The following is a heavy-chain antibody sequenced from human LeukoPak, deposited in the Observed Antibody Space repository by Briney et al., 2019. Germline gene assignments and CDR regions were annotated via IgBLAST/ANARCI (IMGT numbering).Heavy chain of an antibody. J-gene: IGHJ4*02. Sequence: SETLSLTCTVSGGSISSYYWSWIRQPPGKGLEWIGYIYYSGSTNYNPSLKSRVTISVDTSKNRFSLKLSSVTAADTAVYYCARERRYCSSTSCYRDGFDYWGQGTLVTVSS. D-gene: IGHD2-2*01. V-gene: IGHV4-59*01. CDR2: IYYSGST. CDR3: ARERRYCSSTSCYRDGFDY. CDR1: GGSISSYY.